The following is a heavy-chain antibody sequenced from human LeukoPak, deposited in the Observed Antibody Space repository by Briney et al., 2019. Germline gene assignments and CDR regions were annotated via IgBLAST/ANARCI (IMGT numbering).Heavy chain of an antibody. CDR2: ISYDGSNK. CDR3: ASLRFGESNNDY. Sequence: GGSLRLSCAASGFTFSSYATHWVRQAPGMGLEWVAVISYDGSNKYYADSVKGRFTISRDNPKNTLYLQMNSLRAEDTAVYYCASLRFGESNNDYWGQGTLVTVSS. CDR1: GFTFSSYA. D-gene: IGHD3-10*01. V-gene: IGHV3-30*04. J-gene: IGHJ4*02.